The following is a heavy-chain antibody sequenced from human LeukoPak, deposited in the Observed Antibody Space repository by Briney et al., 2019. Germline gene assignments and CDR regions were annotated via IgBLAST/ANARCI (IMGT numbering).Heavy chain of an antibody. Sequence: SETLSLTCTVSGGSISRDYWSWIRQPPGKGLEWTGYIYYSGSTNYNPSLKSRVTISVDTSKNQFSLKLSSVTAADTAVYYCARDYHSNGWFDPWGQGTLVTVSS. V-gene: IGHV4-59*01. J-gene: IGHJ5*02. CDR1: GGSISRDY. D-gene: IGHD6-19*01. CDR2: IYYSGST. CDR3: ARDYHSNGWFDP.